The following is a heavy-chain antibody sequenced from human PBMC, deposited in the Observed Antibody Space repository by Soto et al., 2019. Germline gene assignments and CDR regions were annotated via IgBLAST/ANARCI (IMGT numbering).Heavy chain of an antibody. J-gene: IGHJ4*02. D-gene: IGHD3-22*01. CDR3: ARGSRRNEYDSSGPLKLVLDY. V-gene: IGHV4-34*01. CDR1: DGSFSDYY. Sequence: QVQLHQWGAGLLKPSETLSLTCAVYDGSFSDYYWTWIRQPPGKGLEWIGDINHSGSTNFNPSLKRRLTISVDTSKNQFSLKLTSATAADTAVYYCARGSRRNEYDSSGPLKLVLDYWGQGTLVTVSS. CDR2: INHSGST.